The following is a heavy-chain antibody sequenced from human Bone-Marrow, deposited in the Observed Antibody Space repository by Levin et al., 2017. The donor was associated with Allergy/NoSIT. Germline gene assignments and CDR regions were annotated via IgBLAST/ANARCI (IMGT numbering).Heavy chain of an antibody. D-gene: IGHD6-13*01. CDR1: GFTFSSYG. Sequence: GGSLRLSCAASGFTFSSYGMHWVRQAPGKGLEWVAVISYDGSNKYYADSVKGRFTISRDNSKNTLYLQMNSLRAEDTAVYYCAKPRRRGSSWYGAHLYYYYYYMDVWGKGTTVTVSS. CDR2: ISYDGSNK. V-gene: IGHV3-30*18. CDR3: AKPRRRGSSWYGAHLYYYYYYMDV. J-gene: IGHJ6*03.